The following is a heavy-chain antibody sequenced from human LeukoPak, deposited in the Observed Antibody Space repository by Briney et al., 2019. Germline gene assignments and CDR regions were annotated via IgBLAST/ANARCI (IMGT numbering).Heavy chain of an antibody. Sequence: GGSLRLSCAASGFIFSSYGMHWVRQAPGKGLEWVAVIWYDGSNKYYADSVKGRFTISRDNSKNTLYLQMNSLRAEDTAVYYCARPYGDSNPYYYYGMDVWGKGTTVTVSS. D-gene: IGHD4-17*01. CDR1: GFIFSSYG. J-gene: IGHJ6*04. CDR2: IWYDGSNK. V-gene: IGHV3-33*01. CDR3: ARPYGDSNPYYYYGMDV.